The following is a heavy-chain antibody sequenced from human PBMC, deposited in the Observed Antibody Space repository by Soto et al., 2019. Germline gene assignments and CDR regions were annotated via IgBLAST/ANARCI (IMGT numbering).Heavy chain of an antibody. CDR2: INHSGST. V-gene: IGHV4-34*01. J-gene: IGHJ4*02. CDR3: ARGFGSSGYIGY. Sequence: SETLSLTCAVYGGSFSGYYWSWIRQPPGKGLEWIGEINHSGSTNYNPSLKSRVTISVXXXXXXFXLXLXSXTAAXTAVYYCARGFGSSGYIGYWGQGTLVTVSS. D-gene: IGHD3-22*01. CDR1: GGSFSGYY.